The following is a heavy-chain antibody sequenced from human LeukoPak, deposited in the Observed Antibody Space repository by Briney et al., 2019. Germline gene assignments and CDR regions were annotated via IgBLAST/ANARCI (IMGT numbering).Heavy chain of an antibody. Sequence: GASVKVSCKASGYTFTSYGISWVRQAPGQGLEWMGWISAYSGNTNYAQKFQGRVTITADTSTSTAYMELRSLRSDDTAVYYCARDRTMVRGVKGYWGQGTLVTVSS. CDR3: ARDRTMVRGVKGY. CDR1: GYTFTSYG. CDR2: ISAYSGNT. V-gene: IGHV1-18*01. J-gene: IGHJ4*02. D-gene: IGHD3-10*01.